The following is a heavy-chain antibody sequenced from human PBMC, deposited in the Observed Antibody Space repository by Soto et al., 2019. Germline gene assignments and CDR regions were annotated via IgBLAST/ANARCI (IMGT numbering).Heavy chain of an antibody. CDR3: ARGIRGYYDSSGYYNPLTFDY. D-gene: IGHD3-22*01. J-gene: IGHJ4*02. CDR1: GGSISYEYYH. Sequence: SETLSLTCTVSGGSISYEYYHWTWIRQSPGKGLEWIGYIHYSGSIMYNPSFKSRVTISVDTSKNQFSLKLSSVTAADTAVYYCARGIRGYYDSSGYYNPLTFDYWGQGTLVTVSS. CDR2: IHYSGSI. V-gene: IGHV4-30-4*08.